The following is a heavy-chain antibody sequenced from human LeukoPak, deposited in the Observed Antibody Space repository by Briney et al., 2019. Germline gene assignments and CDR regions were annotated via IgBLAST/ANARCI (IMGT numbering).Heavy chain of an antibody. CDR1: KFTFSNCA. CDR3: ARPNSGYYWGAAFDI. D-gene: IGHD3-22*01. V-gene: IGHV3-30*04. CDR2: ISYDGTNK. J-gene: IGHJ3*02. Sequence: GRSLRLSCAASKFTFSNCAMHWVRQAPGKGLEWVAVISYDGTNKYYADSVKGRFTISRDNSKNTLYLQMNSLRTEDTALYYCARPNSGYYWGAAFDIWGQGTMVTVSS.